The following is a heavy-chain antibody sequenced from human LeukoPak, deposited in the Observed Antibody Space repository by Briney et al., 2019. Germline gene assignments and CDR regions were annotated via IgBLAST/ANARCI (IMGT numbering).Heavy chain of an antibody. CDR3: AREGGPYRPLDY. V-gene: IGHV4-59*01. Sequence: SETLSLTCTVSSGSITNYYWNWIRQPPGKGLEWIGYVYYSGSTNYNPSLKSRVTISVDTSKNQFSLNLSSVTAADTAVYYCAREGGPYRPLDYSGQGTLVTVSS. CDR2: VYYSGST. J-gene: IGHJ4*02. CDR1: SGSITNYY.